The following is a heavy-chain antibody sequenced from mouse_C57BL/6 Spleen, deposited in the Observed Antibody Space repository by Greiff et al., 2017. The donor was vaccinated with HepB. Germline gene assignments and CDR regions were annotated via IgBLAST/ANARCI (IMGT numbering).Heavy chain of an antibody. Sequence: VQVVESGAELAKPGASVKLSCKASGYTFTSYWMHWVKQRPGQGLEWIGYINPSSGYTKYNQKFKDKATLTADKSSSTAYMQLSSLTYEDSAVYYCARQKENYSAWFAYWGQGTLVTVSA. V-gene: IGHV1-7*01. D-gene: IGHD1-1*01. CDR1: GYTFTSYW. CDR3: ARQKENYSAWFAY. J-gene: IGHJ3*01. CDR2: INPSSGYT.